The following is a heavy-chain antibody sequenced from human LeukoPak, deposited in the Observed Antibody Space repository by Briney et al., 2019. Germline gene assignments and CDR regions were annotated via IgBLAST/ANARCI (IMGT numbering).Heavy chain of an antibody. J-gene: IGHJ5*01. V-gene: IGHV1-18*01. CDR3: ARDPTASAGSDAWFVS. CDR2: ISAYNGNK. Sequence: AASVKVSCKATGYTFSPSGISWVRQAPGQGLEWMGWISAYNGNKNCAHRLQDRFTMTTDTSTSTAYMELRRLTPDDTAVYYCARDPTASAGSDAWFVSWVQGTLVTVSS. CDR1: GYTFSPSG. D-gene: IGHD6-13*01.